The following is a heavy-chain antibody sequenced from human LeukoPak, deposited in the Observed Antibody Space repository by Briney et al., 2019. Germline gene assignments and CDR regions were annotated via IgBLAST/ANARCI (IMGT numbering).Heavy chain of an antibody. CDR1: GFTFSSYS. CDR3: ASDVMATLSTIHAFDI. V-gene: IGHV3-48*01. D-gene: IGHD5-24*01. Sequence: PGGSLRLSCAASGFTFSSYSMNWVRQAPGKGLEWVSYISSSSSTIYYADSVKGRFTISRDNAKNSLYLQMNSLRAEDTAVYYCASDVMATLSTIHAFDIWGQGTMVTVSS. CDR2: ISSSSSTI. J-gene: IGHJ3*02.